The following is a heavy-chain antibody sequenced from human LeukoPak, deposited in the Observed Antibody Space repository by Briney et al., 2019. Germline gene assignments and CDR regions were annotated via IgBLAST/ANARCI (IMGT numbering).Heavy chain of an antibody. V-gene: IGHV4-34*01. CDR1: GGSFSGYY. CDR2: INHSGST. CDR3: ARGRGELGVDY. J-gene: IGHJ4*02. Sequence: SETLSLTCAVYGGSFSGYYWSWIRQPPGKELEWIGEINHSGSTNYNPSLKSRVTISVDTSKNQFSLKLSSVTAADTAVYYCARGRGELGVDYWGQGTLVTVSS. D-gene: IGHD1-26*01.